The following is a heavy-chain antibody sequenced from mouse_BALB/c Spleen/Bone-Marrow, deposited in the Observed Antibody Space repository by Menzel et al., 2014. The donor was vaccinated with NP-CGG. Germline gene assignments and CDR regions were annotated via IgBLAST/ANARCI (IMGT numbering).Heavy chain of an antibody. CDR2: IDPANGNT. D-gene: IGHD4-1*01. Sequence: EVMLVESGAELVKPGASVKLSCTASGFNIKDTYMHWVKQRPEQGLEWIGRIDPANGNTKYDPKFQGKATITADTSSNTAYLQLSSQTSEDTAVYYCARWEYYAMDYWGQGTSVTVSS. CDR3: ARWEYYAMDY. CDR1: GFNIKDTY. V-gene: IGHV14-3*02. J-gene: IGHJ4*01.